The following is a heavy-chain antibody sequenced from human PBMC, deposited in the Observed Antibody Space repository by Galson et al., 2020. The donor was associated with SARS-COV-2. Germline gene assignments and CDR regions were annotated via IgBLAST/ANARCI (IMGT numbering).Heavy chain of an antibody. Sequence: SLKVSCKASGFTFTRSAMQWVRQARGQRLELMGWIVVASGSTAYAQKFQERVTITRDMSTSTAYMELSSLRSEDTAVYYCAAVARSYYDSSGYYIDYWGQGTLVTVSS. CDR3: AAVARSYYDSSGYYIDY. J-gene: IGHJ4*02. V-gene: IGHV1-58*02. CDR1: GFTFTRSA. CDR2: IVVASGST. D-gene: IGHD3-22*01.